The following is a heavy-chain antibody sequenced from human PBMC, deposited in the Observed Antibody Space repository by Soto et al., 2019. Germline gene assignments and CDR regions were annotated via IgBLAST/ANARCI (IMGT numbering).Heavy chain of an antibody. CDR3: ARVGSSGWYEGYYYGMDV. Sequence: GSLRLSCAASGFTFSSYSMNWVRQAPGKGLEWVSSISSSSSYIYYADSVKGRFTISRDNAKNSLYLQMNSLRAEDTAVYYCARVGSSGWYEGYYYGMDVRGQGTTVTVSS. J-gene: IGHJ6*02. V-gene: IGHV3-21*01. CDR1: GFTFSSYS. D-gene: IGHD6-19*01. CDR2: ISSSSSYI.